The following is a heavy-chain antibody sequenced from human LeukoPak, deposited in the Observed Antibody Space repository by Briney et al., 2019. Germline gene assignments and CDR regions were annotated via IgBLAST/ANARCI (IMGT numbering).Heavy chain of an antibody. D-gene: IGHD5-24*01. CDR3: AKDAPLDGYNSYLDY. Sequence: GGSLRLSCAASGFTFSSYAMSWVRQAPGKGREWVSGISGSGGSTYYADSVKGRFTISRDNSKNTLYLQMNSLRAEDTAVYYCAKDAPLDGYNSYLDYWGQGTLVTVSS. CDR2: ISGSGGST. J-gene: IGHJ4*02. CDR1: GFTFSSYA. V-gene: IGHV3-23*01.